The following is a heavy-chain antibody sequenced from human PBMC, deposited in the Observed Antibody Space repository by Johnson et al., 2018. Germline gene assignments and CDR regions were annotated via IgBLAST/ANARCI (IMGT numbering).Heavy chain of an antibody. CDR3: ARGGTSRLNEFDI. CDR2: IYYSGST. D-gene: IGHD1-1*01. V-gene: IGHV4-59*01. J-gene: IGHJ3*02. CDR1: GGSISSYY. Sequence: QVQLQESGPGLVKPSETLSLTCTVSGGSISSYYWSWVRQPPGKGLKWIGYIYYSGSTNYNPSLKSRVTISVDTSKNQFPLKLSSVTAADTAVYYCARGGTSRLNEFDIWGQGTMVTVSS.